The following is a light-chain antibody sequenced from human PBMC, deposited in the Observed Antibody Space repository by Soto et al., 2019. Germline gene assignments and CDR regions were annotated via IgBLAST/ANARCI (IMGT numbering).Light chain of an antibody. J-gene: IGKJ1*01. CDR3: MQALETTWT. Sequence: DIVMTQSPLSLPVTPGEPASISCRSSQSLLHINAYNCLDWYLQKPGQSPQLXXYLASNRASGVPDRFSGSVSGTNGTLQITRVEEEDGGVYYCMQALETTWTFGQGTKVDIK. V-gene: IGKV2-28*01. CDR1: QSLLHINAYNC. CDR2: LAS.